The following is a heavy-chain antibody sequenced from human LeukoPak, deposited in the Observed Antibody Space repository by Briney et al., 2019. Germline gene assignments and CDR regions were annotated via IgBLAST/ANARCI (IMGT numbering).Heavy chain of an antibody. V-gene: IGHV4-34*01. CDR1: GGSFSGCY. CDR3: ARVRLLRYFDWLPRGNWFDP. J-gene: IGHJ5*02. CDR2: INHSGST. D-gene: IGHD3-9*01. Sequence: PSETLSLTCAVYGGSFSGCYWSWIRQPPGKGLEWIGEINHSGSTNYNPSLKSRVTIPVDTSKNQFSLKLSSVTAADTAVYYCARVRLLRYFDWLPRGNWFDPWGQGTLVTVSS.